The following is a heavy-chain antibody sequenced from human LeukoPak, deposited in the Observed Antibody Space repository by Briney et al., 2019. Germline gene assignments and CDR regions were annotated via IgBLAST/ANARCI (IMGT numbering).Heavy chain of an antibody. D-gene: IGHD7-27*01. Sequence: GGSLRLSCAASGFTFSSYGMHWVRQAPGKGLEWVAVIWYDGSNKYYADSVKGRFTISRDNSKNTLYLQMNSLRAEDTAVYYCAKDLGSGRWGLDAFDIWGQGTMVTVSS. J-gene: IGHJ3*02. CDR3: AKDLGSGRWGLDAFDI. CDR2: IWYDGSNK. CDR1: GFTFSSYG. V-gene: IGHV3-33*06.